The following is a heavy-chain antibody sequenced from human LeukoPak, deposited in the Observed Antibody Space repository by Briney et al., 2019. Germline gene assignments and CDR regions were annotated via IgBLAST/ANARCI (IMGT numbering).Heavy chain of an antibody. CDR1: GGSTSSSSYY. J-gene: IGHJ4*02. CDR3: ATTSLGYSSGWYYFDY. CDR2: IYYSGST. Sequence: SETLSLTCTLSGGSTSSSSYYWGWIRQPPGKGLEWIGSIYYSGSTYYNPSLKGRATKSVDTSKNQFSLKLSSVTAADTAVYYCATTSLGYSSGWYYFDYWGQGTLVTVSS. V-gene: IGHV4-39*01. D-gene: IGHD6-19*01.